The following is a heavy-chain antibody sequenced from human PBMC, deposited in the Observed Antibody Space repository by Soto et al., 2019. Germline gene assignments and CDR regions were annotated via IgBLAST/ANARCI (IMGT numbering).Heavy chain of an antibody. D-gene: IGHD6-25*01. V-gene: IGHV1-46*03. Sequence: ASVKVSCKASGYTFTSYYIHWVRQAPGQGLEWMAIVNPTGGSTNYAQKFQGRITVTFDTSTSTVFMELNSLRYEDTAVYYCARHLAAGDSWGQGTLVTVAS. CDR2: VNPTGGST. J-gene: IGHJ4*02. CDR3: ARHLAAGDS. CDR1: GYTFTSYY.